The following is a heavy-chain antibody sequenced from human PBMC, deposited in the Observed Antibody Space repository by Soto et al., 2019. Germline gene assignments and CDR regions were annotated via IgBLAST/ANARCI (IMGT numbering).Heavy chain of an antibody. CDR3: ARTTYSSGWTDFDY. V-gene: IGHV1-69*13. CDR1: GGSFSSYA. J-gene: IGHJ4*02. Sequence: SVKVSWKASGGSFSSYAISWVRQAPGQGLEWMGGIIPIFGTANYAQKFQGRVTITADESTSTAYMELSSLRSEDTAVYYCARTTYSSGWTDFDYWGQGTLVTVSS. D-gene: IGHD6-19*01. CDR2: IIPIFGTA.